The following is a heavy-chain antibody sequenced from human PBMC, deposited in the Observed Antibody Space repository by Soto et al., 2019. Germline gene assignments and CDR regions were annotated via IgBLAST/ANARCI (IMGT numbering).Heavy chain of an antibody. CDR1: EFAFSGYA. D-gene: IGHD3-16*01. CDR3: ARDNPTLYYFDY. CDR2: ISYDGTNK. V-gene: IGHV3-30-3*01. Sequence: GSLRLSCAASEFAFSGYAMHWVRQAPGKGLEWVSVISYDGTNKYNADSVKGRFTISRDNSKNMLYLHMNSLRAEDTAVYYCARDNPTLYYFDYWGQGTLVTVSS. J-gene: IGHJ4*02.